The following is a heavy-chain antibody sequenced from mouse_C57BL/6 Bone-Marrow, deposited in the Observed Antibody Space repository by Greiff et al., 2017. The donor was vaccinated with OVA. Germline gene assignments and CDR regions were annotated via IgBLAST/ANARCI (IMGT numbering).Heavy chain of an antibody. CDR2: IDPENGDT. CDR3: TTGGN. Sequence: EVQVVESGAELVRPGASVKLSCTASGFNIKDDYMHWVKQRPEQGLESIGWIDPENGDTEYASKFQGKATITADTSSNTAYLQLSSLTSEDTAVYYCTTGGNWGQGTTLTVSS. CDR1: GFNIKDDY. J-gene: IGHJ2*01. V-gene: IGHV14-4*01.